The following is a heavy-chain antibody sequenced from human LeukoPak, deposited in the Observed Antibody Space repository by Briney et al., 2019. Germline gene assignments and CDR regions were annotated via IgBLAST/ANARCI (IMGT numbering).Heavy chain of an antibody. CDR2: IYYSGST. Sequence: PSETLSLTCTVSGGSISSYYWSWIRQPPGKGLEWIGYIYYSGSTNYNPSLKSRVTISVDTSKNQFSLKLSSVTAADTAVYYCARERSDYGDPLKAIDWGQGTLVTVSS. D-gene: IGHD4-17*01. V-gene: IGHV4-59*12. J-gene: IGHJ4*02. CDR1: GGSISSYY. CDR3: ARERSDYGDPLKAID.